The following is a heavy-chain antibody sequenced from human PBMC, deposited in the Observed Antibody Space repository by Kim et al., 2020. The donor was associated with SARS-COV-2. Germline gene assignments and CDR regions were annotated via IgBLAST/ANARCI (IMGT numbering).Heavy chain of an antibody. J-gene: IGHJ4*02. Sequence: YYVDYVKGRFTISRDNGKNSLYLQMNTLRPEDTAVYYCARGAVTRHDYLGQGALVIVST. D-gene: IGHD3-3*01. V-gene: IGHV3-7*03. CDR3: ARGAVTRHDY.